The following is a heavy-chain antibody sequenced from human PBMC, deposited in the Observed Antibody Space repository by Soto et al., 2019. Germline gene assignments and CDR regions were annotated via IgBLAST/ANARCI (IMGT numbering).Heavy chain of an antibody. J-gene: IGHJ5*02. CDR1: GYSFTSFW. D-gene: IGHD2-15*01. Sequence: PGESLKISCKVSGYSFTSFWIAWVRQRPGKGLEWMGIIWPGDSDTRYSPSFQDQVTISADKSITTAYLQWRSLKASDTAMYFCARYLEDGFHYWFDPWGQGTQVTVSS. V-gene: IGHV5-51*01. CDR2: IWPGDSDT. CDR3: ARYLEDGFHYWFDP.